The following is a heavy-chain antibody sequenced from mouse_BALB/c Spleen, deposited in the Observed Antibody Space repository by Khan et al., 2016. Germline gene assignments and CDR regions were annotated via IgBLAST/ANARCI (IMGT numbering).Heavy chain of an antibody. CDR3: ARKLRGYYAMDY. Sequence: VQLKQSGAELVKPGASVKLSCTASGFNIKDTYMHWVKQRPEQGLEWIGRIDPANGNTKYDPKFQGKATITADTSSNTAYLQLSSLTSEDTAVYYYARKLRGYYAMDYWGQGTSVTVSS. CDR1: GFNIKDTY. J-gene: IGHJ4*01. CDR2: IDPANGNT. V-gene: IGHV14-3*02. D-gene: IGHD1-1*01.